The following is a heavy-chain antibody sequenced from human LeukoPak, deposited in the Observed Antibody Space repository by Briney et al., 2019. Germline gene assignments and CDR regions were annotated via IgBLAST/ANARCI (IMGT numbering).Heavy chain of an antibody. CDR1: GYTFTGYY. D-gene: IGHD2-15*01. J-gene: IGHJ5*02. CDR3: ARGYRSGGSCYSVENWFDP. V-gene: IGHV1-2*02. CDR2: INPNSGGT. Sequence: APVKVSCKASGYTFTGYYMHWVRQAPGQGLEGMGWINPNSGGTNYAPKLQGRVTMTRETYISTAYMELSRLRSDDTAVYYCARGYRSGGSCYSVENWFDPWGQGTLVTVSS.